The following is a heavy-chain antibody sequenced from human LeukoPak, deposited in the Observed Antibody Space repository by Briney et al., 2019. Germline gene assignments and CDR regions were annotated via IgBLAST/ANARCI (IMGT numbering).Heavy chain of an antibody. D-gene: IGHD6-13*01. CDR1: GFTFGDYA. Sequence: PGRSLRLSCTASGFTFGDYAMSWVRQAPGKGLEWVSTISGSGSSTYYADSVKGRFTISRDNSQNTLYLQMNSLRAEDTAVYYCAKDRRSSSWYYFDYWGQGTLVTVSS. CDR3: AKDRRSSSWYYFDY. CDR2: ISGSGSST. J-gene: IGHJ4*02. V-gene: IGHV3-23*01.